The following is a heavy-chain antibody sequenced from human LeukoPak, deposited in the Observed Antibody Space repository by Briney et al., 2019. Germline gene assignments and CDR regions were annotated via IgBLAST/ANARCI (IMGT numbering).Heavy chain of an antibody. Sequence: GSLRLSCAASGFTFSDAWMNWVRQAPGKGLVWVSRINSDGSSTSYADSVKGRFTISRDNAKNTLYLQMNSLRAEDTAVYYCARDLERYYDSSGYHYWGQGTLVTVSS. CDR1: GFTFSDAW. V-gene: IGHV3-74*01. J-gene: IGHJ4*02. CDR3: ARDLERYYDSSGYHY. CDR2: INSDGSST. D-gene: IGHD3-22*01.